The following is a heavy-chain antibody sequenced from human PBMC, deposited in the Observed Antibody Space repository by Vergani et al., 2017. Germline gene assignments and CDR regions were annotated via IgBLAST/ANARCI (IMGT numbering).Heavy chain of an antibody. J-gene: IGHJ4*02. CDR3: ARQTYSYGYDY. D-gene: IGHD5-18*01. CDR2: IHYSGST. Sequence: QVQLQESGPGLVKPSETLALTCTVSGGSISSYYWSWIRQPPGKGLEWIGYIHYSGSTNYNPSLKSRVTISVDTSKNQFSLKLSSVTAADTAVYYCARQTYSYGYDYWGQGTLVTVSS. V-gene: IGHV4-59*01. CDR1: GGSISSYY.